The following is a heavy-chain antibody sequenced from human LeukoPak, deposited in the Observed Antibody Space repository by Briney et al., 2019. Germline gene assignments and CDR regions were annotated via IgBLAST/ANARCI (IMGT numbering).Heavy chain of an antibody. D-gene: IGHD1-26*01. CDR2: ISYDGSNK. V-gene: IGHV3-30*03. CDR1: GFTFSSYW. Sequence: GGSLRLSCAASGFTFSSYWMSWVRQAPGKGLEWVAVISYDGSNKYYADSVKGRFTISRDNSKNTLYMQMNSLRAEDTAVYYCSVVGAQRPFDYWGQGTLVTVSS. J-gene: IGHJ4*02. CDR3: SVVGAQRPFDY.